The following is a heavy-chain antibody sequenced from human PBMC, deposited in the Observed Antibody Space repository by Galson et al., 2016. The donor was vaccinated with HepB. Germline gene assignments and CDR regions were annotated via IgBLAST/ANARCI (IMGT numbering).Heavy chain of an antibody. V-gene: IGHV1-46*01. CDR3: EREPGNTGSYDS. J-gene: IGHJ4*02. CDR1: GYTFTHSY. D-gene: IGHD3-9*01. CDR2: INLSDATR. Sequence: SVKVSCKASGYTFTHSYMHWVRQAPGQGLEWMGVINLSDATRNHAQKFQGRVTMTWDRSSTTVYMALSSLRSEDTAMYYCEREPGNTGSYDSWGQGTLVTVSS.